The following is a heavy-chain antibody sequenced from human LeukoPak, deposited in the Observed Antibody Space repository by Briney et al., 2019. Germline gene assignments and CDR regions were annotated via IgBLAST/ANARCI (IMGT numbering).Heavy chain of an antibody. Sequence: ASVKVSCKASGYTFTSYYMHWVRQAPGQSLEWMGWITTGRGETRYSQEFQRRITFTRDTSASTVYIDLSDLRSEDTAVYYCARGGKQWRGGNYFDSWGQGTLVAVSS. J-gene: IGHJ4*02. D-gene: IGHD6-19*01. CDR1: GYTFTSYY. V-gene: IGHV1-3*03. CDR2: ITTGRGET. CDR3: ARGGKQWRGGNYFDS.